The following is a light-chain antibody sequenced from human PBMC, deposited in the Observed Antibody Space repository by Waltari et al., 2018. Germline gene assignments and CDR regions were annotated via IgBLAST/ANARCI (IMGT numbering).Light chain of an antibody. V-gene: IGKV2-30*02. CDR1: SLVQTDGNTY. CDR2: MVS. J-gene: IGKJ1*01. Sequence: SLVQTDGNTYLHWFQQRPGQAPRRLIYMVSERDSGVPDRFSGSGSGTDFTLKISRVEAEDVGIYYCMQSTHWPPWTFGQGTKVEIK. CDR3: MQSTHWPPWT.